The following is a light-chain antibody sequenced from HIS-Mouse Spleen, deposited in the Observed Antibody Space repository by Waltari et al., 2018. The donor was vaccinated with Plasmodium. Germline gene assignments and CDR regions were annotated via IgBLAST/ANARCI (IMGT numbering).Light chain of an antibody. V-gene: IGKV3-20*01. Sequence: IVLTQTPGPLSLSPGERATLPCRASQSVSSSYLAWYQQKPGQAPRLLIYGASSRATGIPDRFSGSGSGTDFTLTISRLEPEDFAVYYCQQYGSSPLYTFGQGTKLEIK. J-gene: IGKJ2*01. CDR3: QQYGSSPLYT. CDR1: QSVSSSY. CDR2: GAS.